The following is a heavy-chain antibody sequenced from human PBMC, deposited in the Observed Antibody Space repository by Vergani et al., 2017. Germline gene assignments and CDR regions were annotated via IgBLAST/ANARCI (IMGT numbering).Heavy chain of an antibody. J-gene: IGHJ6*03. Sequence: EVQLLQSGGGVIQPGGSLRLSCAASGFTFSSYAMSWVRQAPGKGLEWVSAISGSGGSTYYADSVKGRFTISRDNSKNTLYLQMNSLRAEDTAVYYCAKGPFCSSTSCPDYYYYYYMDVWGKGTTVTVSS. D-gene: IGHD2-2*01. CDR3: AKGPFCSSTSCPDYYYYYYMDV. V-gene: IGHV3-23*01. CDR1: GFTFSSYA. CDR2: ISGSGGST.